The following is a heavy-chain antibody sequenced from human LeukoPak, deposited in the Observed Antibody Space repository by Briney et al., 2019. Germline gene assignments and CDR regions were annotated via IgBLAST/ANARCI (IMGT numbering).Heavy chain of an antibody. V-gene: IGHV3-30-3*01. D-gene: IGHD3-16*02. CDR3: ARGQVLAPYDYVWGSYRSPLDY. Sequence: GGSLRLSCAASGFTFSSYAMHWVRQAPGKGLEWVAVISYDGSNKYYADSVKGRFTISRDNSKNTLYLQMNSLRAEDTAVYYCARGQVLAPYDYVWGSYRSPLDYWGQGTLVTVSS. J-gene: IGHJ4*02. CDR1: GFTFSSYA. CDR2: ISYDGSNK.